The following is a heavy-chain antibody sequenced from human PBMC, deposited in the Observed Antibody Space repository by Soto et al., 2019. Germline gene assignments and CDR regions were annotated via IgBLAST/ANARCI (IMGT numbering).Heavy chain of an antibody. D-gene: IGHD3-9*01. CDR2: IITILEIA. CDR1: GDMFSTYT. Sequence: QVQLVQSGAEVKKPGSSVKVSCKASGDMFSTYTINWVRQAPGRGLEWMGRIITILEIATYAQNFQDRVTITADISTSTAYMELSTLRYEDTAAYYCAREDYDVFGGYYFDLWGQGTLVTVSS. V-gene: IGHV1-69*08. CDR3: AREDYDVFGGYYFDL. J-gene: IGHJ4*02.